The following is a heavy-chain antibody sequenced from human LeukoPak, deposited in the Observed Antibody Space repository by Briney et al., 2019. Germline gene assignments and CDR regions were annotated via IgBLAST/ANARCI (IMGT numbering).Heavy chain of an antibody. CDR3: ATPGSISYYYYGMDV. CDR1: GGSISSSSYY. V-gene: IGHV4-39*01. J-gene: IGHJ6*02. CDR2: IYYSGST. Sequence: SETLSLTCTVSGGSISSSSYYWGWIRQPPGKGLEWIGSIYYSGSTYYNPSLKSRVTISVDTSKNQFSLKLSSVTAADTAVYYCATPGSISYYYYGMDVWGQGTTVTVSS.